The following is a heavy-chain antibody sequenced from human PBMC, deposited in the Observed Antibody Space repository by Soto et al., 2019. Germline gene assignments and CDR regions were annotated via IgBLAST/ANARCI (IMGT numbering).Heavy chain of an antibody. Sequence: PGGSLRLSCAASGFTFSSYEMNWVRQAPGKGLEWVSYISSSGSTRYYPDSVKGRFTISRDNAKNSLYLQINSLRAEDTAVYYCARGYCGGDCYYDYWGQGTLVTVSS. CDR1: GFTFSSYE. CDR3: ARGYCGGDCYYDY. D-gene: IGHD2-21*02. CDR2: ISSSGSTR. V-gene: IGHV3-48*03. J-gene: IGHJ4*02.